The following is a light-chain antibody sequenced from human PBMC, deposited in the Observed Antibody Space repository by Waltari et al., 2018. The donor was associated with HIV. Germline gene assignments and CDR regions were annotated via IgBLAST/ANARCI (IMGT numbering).Light chain of an antibody. V-gene: IGLV2-11*01. CDR1: SSGVGGYDY. CDR2: DVS. Sequence: QSALTQPRSVSGSPGQSVTISCTGTSSGVGGYDYVSWYQQHPGKAPKVIISDVSRRPPGVPDRFSASKSGNTASLTISGLQAADEADYFCCSYASNYILIFGGGTKLTVL. J-gene: IGLJ2*01. CDR3: CSYASNYILI.